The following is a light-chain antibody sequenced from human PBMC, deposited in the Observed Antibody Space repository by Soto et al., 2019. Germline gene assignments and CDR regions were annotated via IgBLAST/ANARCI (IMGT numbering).Light chain of an antibody. CDR3: SSYTISSTTV. CDR1: SSDIGGYDF. CDR2: EVS. J-gene: IGLJ1*01. Sequence: QSALTQPASVSGSPGQSLTISCTGTSSDIGGYDFVSWYRQQPGKAPKLLIYEVSHRPSRVSSRFSASKSGNTASLTISGLQAEDEGHYYCSSYTISSTTVFGTGTKLTVL. V-gene: IGLV2-14*01.